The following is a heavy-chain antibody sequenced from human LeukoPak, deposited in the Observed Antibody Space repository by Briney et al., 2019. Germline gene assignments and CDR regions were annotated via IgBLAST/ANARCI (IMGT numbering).Heavy chain of an antibody. Sequence: GGSLRLSCAASGFTFSTYGMHWVRQAPGKGLEWVTFIRDDGSKKYYADSVKGRFTISRDNSKDTLYLQMNTLRAEDTAVYYCANMGQQLVPSDYWGQGTLVTVSS. J-gene: IGHJ4*02. D-gene: IGHD6-13*01. CDR3: ANMGQQLVPSDY. CDR2: IRDDGSKK. CDR1: GFTFSTYG. V-gene: IGHV3-30*02.